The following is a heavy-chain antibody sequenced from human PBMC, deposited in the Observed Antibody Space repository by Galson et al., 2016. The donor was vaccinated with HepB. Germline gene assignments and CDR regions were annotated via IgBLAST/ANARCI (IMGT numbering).Heavy chain of an antibody. D-gene: IGHD3-9*01. CDR1: GFTFSSYA. CDR3: AKDWEGRGFDWLFFY. Sequence: SLRLSCAASGFTFSSYAMSWVRQAPGKGLEWVSTISGSGGSTYYADSVKGRFTISRDNSKNTLYLQMNSLRAEDTAVYYCAKDWEGRGFDWLFFYWGQGTLVTVSS. CDR2: ISGSGGST. V-gene: IGHV3-23*01. J-gene: IGHJ4*02.